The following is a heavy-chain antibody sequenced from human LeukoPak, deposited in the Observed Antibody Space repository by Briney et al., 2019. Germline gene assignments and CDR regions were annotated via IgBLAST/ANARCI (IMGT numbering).Heavy chain of an antibody. J-gene: IGHJ3*02. CDR3: AREGGYSYADAFDI. D-gene: IGHD5-18*01. V-gene: IGHV3-21*04. CDR1: GFTFSSYS. CDR2: ISSSSSYI. Sequence: PGGSLRLSCAASGFTFSSYSMNWVRQAPGKGLEWVSSISSSSSYIYYADSVKGRFTISRDNAKNSLYLQMNSLRAEDTAVYYCAREGGYSYADAFDIWGQGTMVTVSS.